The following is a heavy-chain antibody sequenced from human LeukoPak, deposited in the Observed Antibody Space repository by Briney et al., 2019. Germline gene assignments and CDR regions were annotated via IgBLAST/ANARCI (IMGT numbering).Heavy chain of an antibody. Sequence: SVKVSCKASGGTFSSYAISWVRQAPGQGLEGMGGIIPIFGTANYAQKFQGRVTITTDESTSTAYMELSSLRSEDTAVYYCARTYCGGDCYDRPRYFQHWGQGTLVTVSS. CDR2: IIPIFGTA. J-gene: IGHJ1*01. D-gene: IGHD2-21*02. CDR1: GGTFSSYA. V-gene: IGHV1-69*05. CDR3: ARTYCGGDCYDRPRYFQH.